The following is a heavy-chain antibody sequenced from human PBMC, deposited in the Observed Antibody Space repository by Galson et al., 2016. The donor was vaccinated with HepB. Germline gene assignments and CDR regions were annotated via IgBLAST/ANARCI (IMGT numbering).Heavy chain of an antibody. Sequence: TLSLTCAVYGGSLSGYYWTWIRKPPGKGLEWIGEINHSGTTNYNPSLNSRVTISLGTSNNQFSLRLTSVTAADTAVYYCARGVELDTIDAFDIWGQGTMVTVSS. J-gene: IGHJ3*02. CDR2: INHSGTT. D-gene: IGHD3/OR15-3a*01. CDR1: GGSLSGYY. V-gene: IGHV4-34*01. CDR3: ARGVELDTIDAFDI.